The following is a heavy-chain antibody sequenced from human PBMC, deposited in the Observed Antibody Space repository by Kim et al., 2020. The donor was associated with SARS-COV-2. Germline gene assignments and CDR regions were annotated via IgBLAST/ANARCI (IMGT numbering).Heavy chain of an antibody. Sequence: GGSLRLSCAASGFTVSGWWMSWVRQAPGKGLEWVATINQDGSGKFYEDSVEGRFTISRDSAKNALYLQMNSLRDEDTAVYYCAKSGGDSQYGGQGTLVTVSS. CDR3: AKSGGDSQY. J-gene: IGHJ4*02. D-gene: IGHD2-21*02. V-gene: IGHV3-7*01. CDR2: INQDGSGK. CDR1: GFTVSGWW.